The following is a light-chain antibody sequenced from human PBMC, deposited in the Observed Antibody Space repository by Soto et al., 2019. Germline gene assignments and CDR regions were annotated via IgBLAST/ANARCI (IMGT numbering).Light chain of an antibody. CDR1: QTIGDS. J-gene: IGKJ1*01. CDR3: QQYHTYSLT. Sequence: DVQMTQSPSTVSASVGDRVTITCRAPQTIGDSLAWYQQKPGKGPTVLIFRASNLQSGVPSRFSGSGAGTEFTLTISCLQPDDFGTYYCQQYHTYSLTFGQGTRVEMK. CDR2: RAS. V-gene: IGKV1-5*03.